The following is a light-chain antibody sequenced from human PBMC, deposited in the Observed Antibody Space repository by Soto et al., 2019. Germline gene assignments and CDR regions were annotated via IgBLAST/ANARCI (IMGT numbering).Light chain of an antibody. CDR2: GAS. CDR1: QSVNSN. V-gene: IGKV3-20*01. J-gene: IGKJ1*01. CDR3: QQYGSSGT. Sequence: ETVMTQSPVTLSVSPGERATLSCRASQSVNSNLAWYQQKPGQAPRLLIYGASNRATGIPDRFSGSGSGTDFTLTISRLEPEDFAVYYCQQYGSSGTFGQGTKVDIK.